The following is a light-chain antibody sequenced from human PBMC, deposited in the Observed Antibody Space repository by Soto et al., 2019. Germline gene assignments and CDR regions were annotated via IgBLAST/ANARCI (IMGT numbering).Light chain of an antibody. J-gene: IGKJ1*01. V-gene: IGKV1-39*01. CDR1: QSISNH. CDR2: AAS. CDR3: QQSYSSPPT. Sequence: DIQMTQSPSSLSASVEDRVIITCRASQSISNHLNWYQQKPGKAPKLLIFAASSLQSGVPSRFSGSRSGLDFTLTISSLQPEDFATYYCQQSYSSPPTFGQGTKVEIK.